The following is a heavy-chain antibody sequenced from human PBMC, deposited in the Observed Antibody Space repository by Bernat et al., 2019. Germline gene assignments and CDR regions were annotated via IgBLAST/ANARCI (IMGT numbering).Heavy chain of an antibody. CDR3: ENYGDLHGDFQH. CDR2: ISGSGCST. Sequence: EVQLLESGGGLVQPGGSLRLSCAASGFTFSSYAMSWVRQAPGKGLEWVSAISGSGCSTYYADSVKGRFTISRDNSKNTLYLQMNSLRAEDTAVYYCENYGDLHGDFQHWGQGTLVTVSS. D-gene: IGHD4-17*01. V-gene: IGHV3-23*01. J-gene: IGHJ1*01. CDR1: GFTFSSYA.